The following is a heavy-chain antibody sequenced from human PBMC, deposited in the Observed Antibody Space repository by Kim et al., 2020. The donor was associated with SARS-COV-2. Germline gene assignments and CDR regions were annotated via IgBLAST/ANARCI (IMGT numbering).Heavy chain of an antibody. CDR3: ARGYSSGWYVRLLDAFDI. V-gene: IGHV3-11*06. J-gene: IGHJ3*02. Sequence: KGRFTISRDNAKNSLYLQMNSLSAEDTAVYYCARGYSSGWYVRLLDAFDIWGQGTMVTVSS. D-gene: IGHD6-19*01.